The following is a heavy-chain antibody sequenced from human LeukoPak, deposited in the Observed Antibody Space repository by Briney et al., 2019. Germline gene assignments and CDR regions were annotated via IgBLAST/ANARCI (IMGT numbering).Heavy chain of an antibody. Sequence: PGGSLRLSCAASGFTFSSYSMNWVRQAPGKGLEWVSSISSSSSYIYYADSVKGRFTIPRDNAKNSLYLQMNSLRAEDTAVYYCASTVELPYYFDYWGQGTLVTVSS. CDR2: ISSSSSYI. J-gene: IGHJ4*02. V-gene: IGHV3-21*01. D-gene: IGHD1-7*01. CDR1: GFTFSSYS. CDR3: ASTVELPYYFDY.